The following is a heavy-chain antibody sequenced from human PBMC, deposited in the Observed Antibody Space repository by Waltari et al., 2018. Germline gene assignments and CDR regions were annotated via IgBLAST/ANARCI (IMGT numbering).Heavy chain of an antibody. J-gene: IGHJ4*02. CDR2: ITRDGFSI. D-gene: IGHD3-22*01. CDR3: AREYYYDGSTYDQ. CDR1: GFLFSSYN. V-gene: IGHV3-21*01. Sequence: VQLVESGGGLVKSGGSLSLSCQAVGFLFSSYNMNWVRQAPGKGLEWVSSITRDGFSIYYADSVKGRFTVSRDNAKNSLYVQMNNLGAEDTAVYYCAREYYYDGSTYDQWGQGTLVTVSS.